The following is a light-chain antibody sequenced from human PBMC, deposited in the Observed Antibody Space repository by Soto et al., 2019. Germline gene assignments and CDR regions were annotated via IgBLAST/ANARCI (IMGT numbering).Light chain of an antibody. CDR2: GAS. J-gene: IGKJ3*01. V-gene: IGKV3-20*01. CDR1: QSVSSSY. CDR3: QQYGSAPLAV. Sequence: EIVLTQSPGTLSLSPGERATLSCRASQSVSSSYLAWYQQKPGQAPRLLIYGASSRSTGIPDRFSGSGFGTDFTLNISRLERVDFAVYYCQQYGSAPLAVFGPGTKVDIK.